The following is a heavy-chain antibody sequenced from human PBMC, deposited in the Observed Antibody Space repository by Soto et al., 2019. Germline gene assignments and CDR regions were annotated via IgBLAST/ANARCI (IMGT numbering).Heavy chain of an antibody. CDR2: VRFDAINK. D-gene: IGHD2-21*02. J-gene: IGHJ4*02. Sequence: QVQLVESGGGVVQPGGSLRLSCATSGFAFSSYGMHWVRQAPGKGLEWVAVVRFDAINKYYVDSVKGRFTISRDNSKSMVYLQMNSLRPDDTAVYYCAKLPNCGGDCYLDYWGQGTLVTVSS. V-gene: IGHV3-30*02. CDR1: GFAFSSYG. CDR3: AKLPNCGGDCYLDY.